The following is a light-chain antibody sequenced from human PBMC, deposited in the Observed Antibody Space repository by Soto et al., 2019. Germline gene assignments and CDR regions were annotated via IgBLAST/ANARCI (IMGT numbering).Light chain of an antibody. CDR3: QQSYSTPFT. CDR2: AAS. J-gene: IGKJ3*01. V-gene: IGKV1-39*01. CDR1: QSISSY. Sequence: DIQMTQSPSSLSASVGDRVTITCRASQSISSYLNWYQQKPGKAPKLLIYAASSLQSGVPSRFSGSGSGTDFTLTISSLQPEDFATYYCQQSYSTPFTVGRGTKVNIK.